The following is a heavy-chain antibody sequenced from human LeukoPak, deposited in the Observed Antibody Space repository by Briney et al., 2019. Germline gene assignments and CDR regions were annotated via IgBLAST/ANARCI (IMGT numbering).Heavy chain of an antibody. CDR2: IHYSGST. V-gene: IGHV4-39*07. Sequence: SETLSLTCTVSGGSISSSSYYWGWIRQPPGKGLEWIGSIHYSGSTNYNPPLKSRVTISVDTSKNQFSLKLSSVTAADTAVYYCARGYCSGGSCYSYYYYNYMDVWGKGTTVTVSS. CDR3: ARGYCSGGSCYSYYYYNYMDV. J-gene: IGHJ6*03. CDR1: GGSISSSSYY. D-gene: IGHD2-15*01.